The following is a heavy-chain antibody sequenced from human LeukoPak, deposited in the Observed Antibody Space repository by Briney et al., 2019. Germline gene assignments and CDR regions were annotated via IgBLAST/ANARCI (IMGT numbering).Heavy chain of an antibody. CDR1: GFSFSTYG. J-gene: IGHJ5*02. V-gene: IGHV3-23*01. CDR2: ISGSGGSA. Sequence: GGSLRLSCAASGFSFSTYGMSWVRQAPGKGLEWASTISGSGGSAYYADSVKGRFTISRDNSKNTLFLQMNSLRAEDTAAYYRAKDRYSSSWFNWFDPWGQGTLVTVSS. D-gene: IGHD6-13*01. CDR3: AKDRYSSSWFNWFDP.